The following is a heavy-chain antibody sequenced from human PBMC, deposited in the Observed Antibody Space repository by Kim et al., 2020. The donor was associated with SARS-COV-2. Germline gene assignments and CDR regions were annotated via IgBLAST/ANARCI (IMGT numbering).Heavy chain of an antibody. V-gene: IGHV4-59*08. D-gene: IGHD3-16*01. J-gene: IGHJ4*02. CDR1: GGSISSYY. CDR2: IYYSGST. CDR3: ARHLPGFGAVSGPALYYFYS. Sequence: SETLSLTCTVSGGSISSYYWSWIRQPPGKGLEWIGYIYYSGSTNYNPSLKSRVTISVDTSKNQFSLKLSSVTAADTAVYYCARHLPGFGAVSGPALYYFYSWGQGTLVTVSS.